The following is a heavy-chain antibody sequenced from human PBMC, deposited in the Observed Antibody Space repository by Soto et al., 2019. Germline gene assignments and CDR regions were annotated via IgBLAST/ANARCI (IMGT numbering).Heavy chain of an antibody. Sequence: ASVKVSCKASGGTFSSYTISWVRQAPGQGLEWMGRIIPILGIANYAQKFQGRVTITADKSTSTAYMELSSLRSEDTAVYYCARDERSQGIHDFWRGYYMDVWGKGTTVTVSS. CDR1: GGTFSSYT. CDR2: IIPILGIA. D-gene: IGHD3-3*01. V-gene: IGHV1-69*04. J-gene: IGHJ6*03. CDR3: ARDERSQGIHDFWRGYYMDV.